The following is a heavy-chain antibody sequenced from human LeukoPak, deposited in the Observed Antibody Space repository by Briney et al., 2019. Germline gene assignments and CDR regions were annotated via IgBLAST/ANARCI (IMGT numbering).Heavy chain of an antibody. V-gene: IGHV4-39*07. CDR1: GGSISSSSYY. D-gene: IGHD1-26*01. J-gene: IGHJ6*03. CDR2: IYHSGST. Sequence: PSETLSLTCTVSGGSISSSSYYWGWIRQPPGQGLEWIGSIYHSGSTYYNPSLKSRVTISVDTSKNQFSLKLSSVTAADTAVYYCARDGVGATWTYYYYMNVWGKGTTVTVSS. CDR3: ARDGVGATWTYYYYMNV.